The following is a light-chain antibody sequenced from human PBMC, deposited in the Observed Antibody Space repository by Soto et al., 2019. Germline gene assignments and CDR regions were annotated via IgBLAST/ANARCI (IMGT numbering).Light chain of an antibody. J-gene: IGKJ1*01. CDR3: KHYNGWWT. Sequence: QSPCTXSVRHWKRAPVPCRASQSVRRNLAWYQQKTGQXPXXXIYGAYNRATGTAARFSGSGYGTEFTPTRSRLQYEDSAVYYCKHYNGWWTFCQGTKVDI. CDR1: QSVRRN. CDR2: GAY. V-gene: IGKV3-15*01.